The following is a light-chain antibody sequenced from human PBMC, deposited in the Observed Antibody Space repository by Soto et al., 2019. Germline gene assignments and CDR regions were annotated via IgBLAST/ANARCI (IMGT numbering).Light chain of an antibody. CDR1: QSVSSNY. V-gene: IGKV3-20*01. CDR2: GAS. CDR3: QQYGHSPRT. J-gene: IGKJ1*01. Sequence: EIVLTQSPGTLSLSPGERATLSCRASQSVSSNYLAWFQQKPGQAPRLLIYGASNRATGIPERFSGSGYGTDLTLTISSMETEDFEVYYCQQYGHSPRTFGQGTKVDIK.